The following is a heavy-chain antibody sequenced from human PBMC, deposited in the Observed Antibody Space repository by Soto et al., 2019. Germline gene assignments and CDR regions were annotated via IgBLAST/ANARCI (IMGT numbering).Heavy chain of an antibody. J-gene: IGHJ4*02. CDR3: ARGRYGDY. V-gene: IGHV1-18*01. CDR2: ISAHNGNT. D-gene: IGHD1-1*01. CDR1: GYTFTSYG. Sequence: QVHLVQSGAEVKKPGASVKVSCKASGYTFTSYGITWVRQAPGQGLEWMGWISAHNGNTDYAQKLQGRVIVTRDTSTSTDYMELRSLISDDTAVYYCARGRYGDYWRQGALVTVSS.